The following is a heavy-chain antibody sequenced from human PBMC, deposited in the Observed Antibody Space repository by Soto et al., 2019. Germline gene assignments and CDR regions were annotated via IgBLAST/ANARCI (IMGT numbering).Heavy chain of an antibody. CDR2: TRSKAKSYTT. D-gene: IGHD2-21*01. CDR1: GFTLSDYY. CDR3: ARGGKEHLTHCFIDY. J-gene: IGHJ4*02. V-gene: IGHV3-72*01. Sequence: EVQLVESGGGLVQPGGSLRVSCVVSGFTLSDYYMDWVRQAPGKGLEWIGRTRSKAKSYTTEYAASVKGRFTISRDDSRSSLFLQMNSLETDDTAVYYCARGGKEHLTHCFIDYWGQGTLVTVSS.